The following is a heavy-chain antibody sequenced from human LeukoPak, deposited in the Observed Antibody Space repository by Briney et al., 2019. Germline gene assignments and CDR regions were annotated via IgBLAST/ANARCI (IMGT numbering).Heavy chain of an antibody. Sequence: GSLRLSCEASGFSFPYGMSWVRQAPGKGLEWVSSISSSSSYIYYADSVRGRFTISRDNSKNTLYLHMNSLRAEDTAVYFCAKGSKAVLFTRDHYMDVWGKGTTVTISS. V-gene: IGHV3-21*01. CDR3: AKGSKAVLFTRDHYMDV. J-gene: IGHJ6*03. CDR1: GFSFPYG. CDR2: ISSSSSYI. D-gene: IGHD6-19*01.